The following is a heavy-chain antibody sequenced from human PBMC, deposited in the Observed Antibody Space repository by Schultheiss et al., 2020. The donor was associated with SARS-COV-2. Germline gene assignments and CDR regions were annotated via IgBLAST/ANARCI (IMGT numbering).Heavy chain of an antibody. Sequence: SETLSLTCAVYGGSFSGYYWSWIRQPPGKGLEWIGEINHSGSTNYNPSLKSRVTISVDTSKNQFSLKLSSVTAADTAVYYCARDGYSGSYGQIDYWGQGTLVTVSS. V-gene: IGHV4-34*01. CDR3: ARDGYSGSYGQIDY. D-gene: IGHD1-26*01. J-gene: IGHJ4*02. CDR2: INHSGST. CDR1: GGSFSGYY.